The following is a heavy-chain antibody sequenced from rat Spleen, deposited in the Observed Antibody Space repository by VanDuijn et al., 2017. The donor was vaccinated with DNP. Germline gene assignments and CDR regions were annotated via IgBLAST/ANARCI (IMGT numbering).Heavy chain of an antibody. Sequence: EVQLVESGGGLVQPGRSMKLSCAASGFTFSNYGMAWVRQAPKKGLEWVAYISYDGGSTYYRDSVKGRFTISRDNAKSTLYLQMDSLRSEDTATYYCTTDWGILRIIGPPFDYWGQGVMVTVSS. CDR3: TTDWGILRIIGPPFDY. V-gene: IGHV5-20*01. D-gene: IGHD1-6*01. CDR1: GFTFSNYG. CDR2: ISYDGGST. J-gene: IGHJ2*01.